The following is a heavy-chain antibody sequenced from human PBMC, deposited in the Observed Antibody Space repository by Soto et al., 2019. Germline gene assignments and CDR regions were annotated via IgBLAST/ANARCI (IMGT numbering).Heavy chain of an antibody. CDR2: IKQDGSEK. CDR1: GFTFGGYW. V-gene: IGHV3-7*02. Sequence: GSLRLSCEASGFTFGGYWMSWVRRAPGKGLEWVANIKQDGSEKYYVDSVKGRFTISRDNAKNSLYLQMNSLRAEDTAVYYCARGGDDFWGLNWFDPWGQGTLVTVSS. J-gene: IGHJ5*02. D-gene: IGHD3-3*01. CDR3: ARGGDDFWGLNWFDP.